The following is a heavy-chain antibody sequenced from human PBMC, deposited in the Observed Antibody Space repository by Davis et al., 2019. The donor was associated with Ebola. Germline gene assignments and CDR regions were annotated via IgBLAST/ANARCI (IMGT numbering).Heavy chain of an antibody. D-gene: IGHD4-11*01. J-gene: IGHJ4*02. Sequence: AASVKVSCKASGYTFTSYGISWVRQAPGQGLEWMGWISAYNGNTNYAQTLQGRVTMTTDTSTSTAYMELRSLRADDTAVYYCATTTSSSYGAPVTFDYWGQGTLVTVSS. V-gene: IGHV1-18*01. CDR1: GYTFTSYG. CDR2: ISAYNGNT. CDR3: ATTTSSSYGAPVTFDY.